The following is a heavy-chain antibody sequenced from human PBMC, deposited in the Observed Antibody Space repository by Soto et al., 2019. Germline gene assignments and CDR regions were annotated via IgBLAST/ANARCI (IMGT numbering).Heavy chain of an antibody. D-gene: IGHD2-15*01. CDR2: ISGSGAST. CDR3: AKGPGQYCSGGSCSPGFDP. V-gene: IGHV3-23*01. CDR1: GFTFSSYA. Sequence: EVQLLESGGGLVQPGGSLRLSCAASGFTFSSYAMSWVRQAPGKGLEWVSTISGSGASTYYADSVKSRFTISRDNSKNTLYLQMNSLRAEDTAVYYCAKGPGQYCSGGSCSPGFDPWGQGTLVTVSS. J-gene: IGHJ5*02.